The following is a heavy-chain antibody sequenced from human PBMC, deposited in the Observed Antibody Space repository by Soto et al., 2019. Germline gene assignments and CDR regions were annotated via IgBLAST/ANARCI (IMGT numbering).Heavy chain of an antibody. CDR1: GYTFTSYD. CDR3: ARGVGYCISTSCYGEGY. V-gene: IGHV1-8*01. D-gene: IGHD2-2*01. J-gene: IGHJ4*02. CDR2: MNPNSGNT. Sequence: ASVKVSCKASGYTFTSYDINWVRQATGQGFEWMGWMNPNSGNTGYAQKFQGRVTMTRDTSTSTVYMELSSLRSEDTAVYYCARGVGYCISTSCYGEGYWGQGTLVTVSS.